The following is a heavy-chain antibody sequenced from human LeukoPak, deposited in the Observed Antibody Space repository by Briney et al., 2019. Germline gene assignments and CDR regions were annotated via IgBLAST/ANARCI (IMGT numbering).Heavy chain of an antibody. D-gene: IGHD3-9*01. CDR1: GYTFTSYD. CDR3: AREDYDIHWFDP. CDR2: MNPNSGNT. V-gene: IGHV1-8*01. J-gene: IGHJ5*02. Sequence: ASVKVSCKASGYTFTSYDINWVRQATGQGPEWMGWMNPNSGNTGYAQKFQGRVTMTRNASISTAYMELSSLRSEDTAVYYCAREDYDIHWFDPWGQGTLVTVSS.